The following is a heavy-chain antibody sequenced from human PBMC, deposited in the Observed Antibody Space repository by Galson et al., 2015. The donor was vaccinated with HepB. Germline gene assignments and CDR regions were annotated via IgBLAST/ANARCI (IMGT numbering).Heavy chain of an antibody. CDR1: GYTLTELS. D-gene: IGHD6-19*01. V-gene: IGHV1-24*01. Sequence: SVKVSCKVSGYTLTELSMHWVRQAPGKGLEWMGGFDPEDGETIYAQKFQGRVTMTEDTSTDTAYMELSSLRSEDTAVYYCATTPSGWYSAFDIWGQGTMVTVSS. J-gene: IGHJ3*02. CDR2: FDPEDGET. CDR3: ATTPSGWYSAFDI.